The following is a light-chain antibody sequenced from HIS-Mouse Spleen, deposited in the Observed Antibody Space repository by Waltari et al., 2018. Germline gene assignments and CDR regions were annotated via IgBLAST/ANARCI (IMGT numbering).Light chain of an antibody. Sequence: QSALTQPASVSGSPGQSITISCTGTSSDVGSYNLFPWYQQHPGKAPKLMIYEGSKRPSGVSNRFSGSKSGNTASLTISGLQAEDEADYYCCSYAGSSTLVFGGETKLTVL. CDR3: CSYAGSSTLV. V-gene: IGLV2-23*01. CDR2: EGS. CDR1: SSDVGSYNL. J-gene: IGLJ2*01.